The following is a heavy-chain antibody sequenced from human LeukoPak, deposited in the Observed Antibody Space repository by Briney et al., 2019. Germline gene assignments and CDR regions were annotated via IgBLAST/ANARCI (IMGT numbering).Heavy chain of an antibody. CDR2: ISAYNGNT. CDR3: ARQVDTTMALPDY. Sequence: ASVKVSCKTSGYTFTTYGISWVRQAPGQRFEWMGWISAYNGNTNLAQKFQGRVTMTTDTSTSTVYMELKSLRSDDTAIYYCARQVDTTMALPDYWCQGTLVTVSS. CDR1: GYTFTTYG. V-gene: IGHV1-18*01. J-gene: IGHJ4*02. D-gene: IGHD5-18*01.